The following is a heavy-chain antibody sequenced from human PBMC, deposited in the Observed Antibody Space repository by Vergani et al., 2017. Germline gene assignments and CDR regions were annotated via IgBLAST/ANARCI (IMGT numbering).Heavy chain of an antibody. CDR1: GFTFTSYS. Sequence: EVGLVESGGGLVQPGVSLRLSCEVSGFTFTSYSMNWVRQAPGKGLEWISYIISNSGLTHYADSVKGRFTIFRDNAKNSLYLQMNRLRAEDTAVYYGARVVYESESYIDYWGHGTLVTVSS. J-gene: IGHJ4*01. V-gene: IGHV3-48*01. CDR3: ARVVYESESYIDY. CDR2: IISNSGLT. D-gene: IGHD3-16*01.